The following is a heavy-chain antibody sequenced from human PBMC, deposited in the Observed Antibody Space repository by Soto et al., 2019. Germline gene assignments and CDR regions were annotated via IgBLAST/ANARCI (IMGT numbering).Heavy chain of an antibody. CDR3: ARGGVSSRVTAMARPFDF. Sequence: EVQLVESGGGLVQPGGSLRLSCAASGFTFSSYSMNWVRQAPGKGLEWVSYISSSSSTIYYADSVKGRFTISRDNAKNSRDLQMNSLRYEDTAVYYCARGGVSSRVTAMARPFDFWGQGTLVTVSS. D-gene: IGHD5-18*01. V-gene: IGHV3-48*02. CDR2: ISSSSSTI. CDR1: GFTFSSYS. J-gene: IGHJ4*02.